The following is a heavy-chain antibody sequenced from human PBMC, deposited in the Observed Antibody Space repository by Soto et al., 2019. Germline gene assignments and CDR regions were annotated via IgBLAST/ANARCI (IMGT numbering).Heavy chain of an antibody. CDR3: ARHDQLTGYYGWFDP. Sequence: QLQLQGPGPGLVRPSETLSLTCTFAGGSIISSIYYWGWIRQPPGKGLRGMGSTYYSGSTYYTPTLKSRVTISVDTSKNQFALKLSSVTAADTAVYYCARHDQLTGYYGWFDPWGQGTLVTVSS. V-gene: IGHV4-39*01. CDR2: TYYSGST. J-gene: IGHJ5*02. CDR1: GGSIISSIYY. D-gene: IGHD3-9*01.